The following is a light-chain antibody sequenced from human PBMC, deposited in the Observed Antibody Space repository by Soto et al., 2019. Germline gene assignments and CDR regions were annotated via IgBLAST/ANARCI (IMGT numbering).Light chain of an antibody. Sequence: DIQMTQSPSTLPASLGDRVTITCRASQSISSWLAWYQQKAGKAPKLLIYKASSLESGVPSKLSGSGSGTEFTLTISSLQPDDFATYYCQQYNSYWTFGQGTKVDIK. J-gene: IGKJ1*01. CDR2: KAS. V-gene: IGKV1-5*03. CDR1: QSISSW. CDR3: QQYNSYWT.